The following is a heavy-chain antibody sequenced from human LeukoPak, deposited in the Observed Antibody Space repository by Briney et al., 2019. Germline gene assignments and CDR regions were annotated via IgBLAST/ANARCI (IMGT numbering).Heavy chain of an antibody. D-gene: IGHD6-6*01. CDR1: GYTLTELS. V-gene: IGHV1-24*01. CDR3: AIAAREVDAFDI. Sequence: ASVKVSCKVSGYTLTELSMHWVRQAPGKGLEWMGGFDPEDGETIYAQKFQGRVTMTEDTSTDTAYMELSSLRSEDTAVYYCAIAAREVDAFDIWGQGTMVTVSS. CDR2: FDPEDGET. J-gene: IGHJ3*02.